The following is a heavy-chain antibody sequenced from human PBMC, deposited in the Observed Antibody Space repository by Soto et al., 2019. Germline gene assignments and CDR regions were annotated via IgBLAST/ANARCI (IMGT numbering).Heavy chain of an antibody. J-gene: IGHJ3*02. D-gene: IGHD6-19*01. CDR1: GYRFTSYW. Sequence: PGESLKISCKGSGYRFTSYWIGWVRQMPGKGLEWMGIIYPGDSDTRYSPSFQGQVTISADKSISTAYLQWSSLKASDTAMYYCARLRNAAVADNDAFDIWGQGTMVTVSS. CDR2: IYPGDSDT. CDR3: ARLRNAAVADNDAFDI. V-gene: IGHV5-51*01.